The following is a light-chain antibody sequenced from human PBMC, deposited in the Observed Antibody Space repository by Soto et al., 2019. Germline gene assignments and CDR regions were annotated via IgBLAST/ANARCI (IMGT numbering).Light chain of an antibody. CDR3: QQYGPSTALT. Sequence: EIVLTQAPGTLSLSPGERATLSCRASQSVSSSYLAWYQQKPRQAPRLLIYGASSRATGIPDRFSGSRSGTDFPLTISRLEPEDFAVYHCQQYGPSTALTFVGVTKLEIK. J-gene: IGKJ4*01. CDR2: GAS. CDR1: QSVSSSY. V-gene: IGKV3-20*01.